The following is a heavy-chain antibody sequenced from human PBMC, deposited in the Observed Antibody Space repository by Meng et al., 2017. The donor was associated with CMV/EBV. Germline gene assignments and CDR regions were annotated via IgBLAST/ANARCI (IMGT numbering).Heavy chain of an antibody. D-gene: IGHD3-9*01. J-gene: IGHJ4*02. CDR3: AKGEGEHCDWLFGYYFDY. CDR2: NNHCGST. V-gene: IGHV4-34*01. CDR1: GVSFRGHY. Sequence: QTLSLPCSVFGVSFRGHYRSRIRQHSGKGPEWIGANNHCGSTNYNPSLKSRDTISVDTSKNQFSLKPSAVTAAETAVYYCAKGEGEHCDWLFGYYFDYWGQGTLVTVSS.